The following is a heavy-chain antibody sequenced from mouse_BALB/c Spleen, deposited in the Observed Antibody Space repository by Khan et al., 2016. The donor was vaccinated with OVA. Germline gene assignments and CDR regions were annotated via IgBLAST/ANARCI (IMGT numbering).Heavy chain of an antibody. CDR3: ARDLGSSRWYFDV. V-gene: IGHV2-9*02. CDR1: GFSLTSYG. CDR2: IWTGGST. Sequence: QVQLKESGPGLVAPSQSLSITCTVSGFSLTSYGVHWVRQPPGKGLEWLGVIWTGGSTNYNSALRSRLTINKDNSKSQVFLKMNNLQTDDTAMYCSARDLGSSRWYFDVWGAGTTVTVSS. D-gene: IGHD1-1*01. J-gene: IGHJ1*01.